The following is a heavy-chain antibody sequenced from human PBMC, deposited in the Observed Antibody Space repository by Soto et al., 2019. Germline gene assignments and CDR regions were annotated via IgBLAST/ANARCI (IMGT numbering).Heavy chain of an antibody. V-gene: IGHV3-23*01. Sequence: PGGSLRLSCAASEFIFSNYDMSWVRQAPGKGLEWVSGITGSGAATYYADSVKGRFTTSRDNTNNRLLLQMNSLRAADTATYYCVRQAXLTTVNANVGFYCGLDVWGQGTTVTVSS. D-gene: IGHD4-4*01. CDR1: EFIFSNYD. CDR2: ITGSGAAT. J-gene: IGHJ6*02. CDR3: VRQAXLTTVNANVGFYCGLDV.